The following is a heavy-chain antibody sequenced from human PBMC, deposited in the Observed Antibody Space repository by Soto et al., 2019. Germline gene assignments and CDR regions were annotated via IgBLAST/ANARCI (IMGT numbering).Heavy chain of an antibody. J-gene: IGHJ6*04. Sequence: QVQLEQWGAGLLNPSETLSLTCAGYGGSLSGYYWSWVRQSPGKGLEWIGEINHSGTANYNPSLTTRVSISAYASIHLFSLMLTYVPAADSSTYYCASYHFLGRWTGSRQFLEVWSRGTLVTVSS. D-gene: IGHD3-9*01. CDR3: ASYHFLGRWTGSRQFLEV. V-gene: IGHV4-34*01. CDR1: GGSLSGYY. CDR2: INHSGTA.